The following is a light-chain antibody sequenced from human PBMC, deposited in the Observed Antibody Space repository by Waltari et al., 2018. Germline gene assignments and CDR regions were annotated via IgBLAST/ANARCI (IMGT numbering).Light chain of an antibody. CDR2: DVS. V-gene: IGLV2-14*03. J-gene: IGLJ1*01. CDR1: STAIGAHDF. CDR3: SSYTRGRTYV. Sequence: QSALTQPASVSGSPGQSIAISCSGSSTAIGAHDFVSWYQQHPGKAPKLIIFDVSSRPSGISYRFSGSKFGNTASLTISGLQAEDEADYFCSSYTRGRTYVFGSGTKVTVL.